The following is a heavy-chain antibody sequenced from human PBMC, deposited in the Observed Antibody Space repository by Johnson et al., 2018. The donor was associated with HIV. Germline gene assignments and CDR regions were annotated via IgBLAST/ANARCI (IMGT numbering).Heavy chain of an antibody. Sequence: VQLVESGGGLVQPGGSLRLSCAASGFTFSSYATSWVRQAPGKGLEWVSAISASGGSTYSVDSAQGRFTISRDNSKNTLYLQMNSLRAEDTAVYYCAKDQASSLNAFDIWAKGQWSPSLQ. V-gene: IGHV3-23*04. CDR3: AKDQASSLNAFDI. D-gene: IGHD2-2*01. CDR2: ISASGGST. CDR1: GFTFSSYA. J-gene: IGHJ3*02.